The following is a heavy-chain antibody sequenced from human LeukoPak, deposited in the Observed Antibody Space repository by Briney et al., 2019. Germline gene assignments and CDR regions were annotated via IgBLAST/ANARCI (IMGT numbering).Heavy chain of an antibody. CDR3: VRESVYGSRSYYSY. V-gene: IGHV3-33*01. CDR2: IWFDGTNK. CDR1: GFTFNNYG. D-gene: IGHD3-10*01. J-gene: IGHJ4*02. Sequence: GGSLRLSCAASGFTFNNYGMHWVRQAPGKGVEWVSVIWFDGTNKYYRDSVKGRFTISRDNAKSSLYLQMNSLRAEDTAVYFCVRESVYGSRSYYSYWGQGTLVTVSS.